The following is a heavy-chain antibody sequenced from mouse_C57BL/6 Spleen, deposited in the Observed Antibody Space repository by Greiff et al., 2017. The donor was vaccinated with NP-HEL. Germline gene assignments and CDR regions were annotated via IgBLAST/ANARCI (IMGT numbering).Heavy chain of an antibody. CDR2: ISYDGSN. J-gene: IGHJ3*01. D-gene: IGHD3-2*02. V-gene: IGHV3-6*01. Sequence: DVQLQESGPGLVKPSQSLSLTCSVPGYSITSGYYWNWIRQFPGNKLEWMGYISYDGSNNYNPSVKTPISINRDTSKNQFFLKLNSVTTEDTATYYCASDSSGYRFAYWGQGTLVTVSA. CDR3: ASDSSGYRFAY. CDR1: GYSITSGYY.